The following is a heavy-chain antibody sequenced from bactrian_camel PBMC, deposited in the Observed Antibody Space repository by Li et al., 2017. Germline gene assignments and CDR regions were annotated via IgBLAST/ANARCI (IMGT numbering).Heavy chain of an antibody. V-gene: IGHV3S10*01. CDR3: ATRRRGEFPYGGSWHY. J-gene: IGHJ4*01. CDR2: IDSDGST. Sequence: QQVESGGGSVQAGGSLRLSCAASGYTCSSYCMGWFRQAPGKEREGVADIDSDGSTRYADSVKGRFIISRDNTENTVYLQMNSLKSEDTALYYCATRRRGEFPYGGSWHYWGQGTQVTVS. CDR1: GYTCSSYC. D-gene: IGHD6*01.